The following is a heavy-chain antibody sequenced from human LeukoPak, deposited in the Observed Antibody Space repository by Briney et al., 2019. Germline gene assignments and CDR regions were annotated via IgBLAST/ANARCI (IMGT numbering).Heavy chain of an antibody. J-gene: IGHJ4*02. CDR1: GFTFSSYG. CDR3: AKDSGSYYFDY. CDR2: ISYDGSNK. V-gene: IGHV3-30*18. Sequence: GGSLRLSCAASGFTFSSYGMHWVRQAPGKGLEWVAVISYDGSNKYYADSVKGRFTISRDNSKNTLYLQMNSPRAEDTAVYYCAKDSGSYYFDYWGQGTLVTVSS. D-gene: IGHD1-26*01.